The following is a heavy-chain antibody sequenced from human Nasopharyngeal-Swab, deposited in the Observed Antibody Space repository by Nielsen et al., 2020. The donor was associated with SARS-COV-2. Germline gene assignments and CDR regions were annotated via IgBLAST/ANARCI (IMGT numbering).Heavy chain of an antibody. CDR1: GSTFSSYW. Sequence: ASLKISCAASGSTFSSYWMHWVRQAPEKGVLLVSRINTDGSRTYYADSVKGRFTTSRDNAKNTLYLQMSSLSAEDTAVYYCARVIVGGTYAFAYWGQGTLVTVSS. D-gene: IGHD1-26*01. V-gene: IGHV3-74*01. CDR2: INTDGSRT. J-gene: IGHJ4*02. CDR3: ARVIVGGTYAFAY.